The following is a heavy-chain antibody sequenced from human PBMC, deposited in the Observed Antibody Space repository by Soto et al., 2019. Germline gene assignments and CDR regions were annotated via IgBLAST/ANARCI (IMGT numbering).Heavy chain of an antibody. Sequence: GGSLRLSCAASGFTFSSYGMHWVRQAPGKGLEWVAVISYDGSNKYYADSVKGRFTISRDKSKNTLYLQMNSLRAEDTAVYYCAKDGLVPQYKEQQLVLGYFDLWGRGTLVTVSS. V-gene: IGHV3-30*18. J-gene: IGHJ2*01. CDR3: AKDGLVPQYKEQQLVLGYFDL. CDR2: ISYDGSNK. CDR1: GFTFSSYG. D-gene: IGHD6-13*01.